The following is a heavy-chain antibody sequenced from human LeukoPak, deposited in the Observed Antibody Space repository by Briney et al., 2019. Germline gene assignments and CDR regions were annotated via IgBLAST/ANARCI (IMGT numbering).Heavy chain of an antibody. D-gene: IGHD3-10*01. V-gene: IGHV1-2*02. CDR3: ARLLDGPEPMAPDY. CDR1: GYTFTGYY. CDR2: INPNSGGT. J-gene: IGHJ4*02. Sequence: ASVKVSCKASGYTFTGYYMHWVRQAPGQGLEWMGWINPNSGGTNYAQKFQGRVTMTRDTSISTAYMELSRLRSDDTAVYYCARLLDGPEPMAPDYWGQGTLVTVSS.